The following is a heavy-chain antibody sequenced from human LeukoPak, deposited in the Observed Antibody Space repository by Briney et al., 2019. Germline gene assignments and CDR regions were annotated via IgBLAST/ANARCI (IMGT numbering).Heavy chain of an antibody. CDR1: GYSFSSYW. J-gene: IGHJ3*02. V-gene: IGHV5-51*01. CDR3: ATSSSDALHI. Sequence: GESLRISCKGSGYSFSSYWISWVRQMPGKGLEWMGFIYPGDSDPRYSPSFQGQVTISADKSISTAYLQWSSLKASDTAMYYCATSSSDALHIWGQGTMVTVSS. D-gene: IGHD6-6*01. CDR2: IYPGDSDP.